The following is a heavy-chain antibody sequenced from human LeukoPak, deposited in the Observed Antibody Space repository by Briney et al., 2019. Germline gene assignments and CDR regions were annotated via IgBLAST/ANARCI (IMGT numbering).Heavy chain of an antibody. D-gene: IGHD3-10*01. J-gene: IGHJ4*02. CDR1: GFTFSSYS. V-gene: IGHV3-21*01. Sequence: PGGSLRLSCAASGFTFSSYSMNWVRQAPGKGLEWVSSISSSSSYIYYADSVKGRFTISRDNAKNSLYLQMNSLRAEDTAVYYCAAFYGSGSYPHDYWGQGTLVTVSS. CDR3: AAFYGSGSYPHDY. CDR2: ISSSSSYI.